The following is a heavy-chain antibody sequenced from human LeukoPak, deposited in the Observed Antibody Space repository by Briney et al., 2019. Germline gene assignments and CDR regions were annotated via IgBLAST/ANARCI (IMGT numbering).Heavy chain of an antibody. CDR1: GFTFSSYA. Sequence: GRSLRLSCAASGFTFSSYAMHWVRQAPGKGLEWVAVISYDGSNKYYADSVKGRFTISRDNSKNTLYLQMNSLRAEDTAVYYCARDYRLWVDYYYYYMDVWGKGTTVTVSS. D-gene: IGHD3-16*02. V-gene: IGHV3-30*01. J-gene: IGHJ6*03. CDR2: ISYDGSNK. CDR3: ARDYRLWVDYYYYYMDV.